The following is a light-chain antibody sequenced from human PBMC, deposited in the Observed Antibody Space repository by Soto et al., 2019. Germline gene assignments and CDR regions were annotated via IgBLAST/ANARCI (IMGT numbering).Light chain of an antibody. CDR2: DAS. Sequence: DIPMTQSPSTLSATVGDRVTITCRASQSISSWLAWYQQKPGKAPKLLIYDASSLESGVPSRFSGSRSGAEFTLTISSLQPDDFATYYCQQYNSYRTFGQRAKVDI. V-gene: IGKV1-5*01. CDR1: QSISSW. CDR3: QQYNSYRT. J-gene: IGKJ1*01.